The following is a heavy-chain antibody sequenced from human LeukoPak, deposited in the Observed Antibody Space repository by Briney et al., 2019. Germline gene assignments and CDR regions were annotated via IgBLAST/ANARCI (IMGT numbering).Heavy chain of an antibody. CDR1: GGSISSTSYY. J-gene: IGHJ5*02. V-gene: IGHV4-39*01. CDR3: ARPLTGYSSNFVH. CDR2: FSYSGSP. D-gene: IGHD6-13*01. Sequence: PSETLSLTCTVSGGSISSTSYYWGWIRQPPGKGLGWIGSFSYSGSPYYNPSLKSRVTISVDTSKNQFSLKMSSVTAADTAVYYCARPLTGYSSNFVHWGKGTLVTVSS.